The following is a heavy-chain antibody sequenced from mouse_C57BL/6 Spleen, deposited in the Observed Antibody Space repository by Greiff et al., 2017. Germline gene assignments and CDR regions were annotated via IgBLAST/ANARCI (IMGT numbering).Heavy chain of an antibody. V-gene: IGHV1-54*01. CDR3: AREDGGRYFDY. CDR1: GYAFTNYL. J-gene: IGHJ2*01. Sequence: QVQLQQSGAELVRPGTSVKVSCKASGYAFTNYLIEWVKQRPGQGLEWIGVINPGSGGTNYNEKFKGKATLTADKSSSTAYMQLSSLTSAYSAVYCCAREDGGRYFDYWGQGTTLTVSS. CDR2: INPGSGGT.